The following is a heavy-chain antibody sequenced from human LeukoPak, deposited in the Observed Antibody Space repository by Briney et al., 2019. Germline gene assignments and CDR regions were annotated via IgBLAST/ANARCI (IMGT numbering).Heavy chain of an antibody. CDR2: ISAYNGNT. J-gene: IGHJ4*02. CDR1: GYTFTSYG. D-gene: IGHD6-19*01. CDR3: ARETGYSSGWYTTPTDY. Sequence: ASVKVSCKASGYTFTSYGISWVRQAPGQGLEWMGWISAYNGNTNYAQKLQGRVTMTTDTSTSTAYMELRSLRSDDTAVYYCARETGYSSGWYTTPTDYWGQGTLVTVSS. V-gene: IGHV1-18*01.